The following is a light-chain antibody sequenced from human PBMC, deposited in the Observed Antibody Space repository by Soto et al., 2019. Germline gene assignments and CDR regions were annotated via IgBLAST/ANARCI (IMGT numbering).Light chain of an antibody. Sequence: DVVMTQTPVSSSVTLGQPASISCRSSQSLVHSNGNTYLSWLHQRPGQTPRLLIFKVSNRFSGVPDRFSGSGAGTNLTLKISSVEDDDVGVYDCMQATQVPTTVGQGTKVEIK. V-gene: IGKV2-24*01. CDR1: QSLVHSNGNTY. J-gene: IGKJ1*01. CDR3: MQATQVPTT. CDR2: KVS.